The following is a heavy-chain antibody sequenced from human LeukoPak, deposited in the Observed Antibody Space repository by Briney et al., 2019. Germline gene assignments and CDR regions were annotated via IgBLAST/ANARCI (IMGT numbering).Heavy chain of an antibody. CDR2: ISSSSSYT. D-gene: IGHD6-19*01. CDR3: ARDSSGGDDFDY. J-gene: IGHJ4*02. Sequence: GGSLRLSCAASGFTFSSYSMNWVRQAPGKGLEWVSSISSSSSYTYYADSVKGRFTISRDNAKNSLYLQMNSLRAEDTAVYYCARDSSGGDDFDYWGQGTLVTVSS. CDR1: GFTFSSYS. V-gene: IGHV3-21*01.